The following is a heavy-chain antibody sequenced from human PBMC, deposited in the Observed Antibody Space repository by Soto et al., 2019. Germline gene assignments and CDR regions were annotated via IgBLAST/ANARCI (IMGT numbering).Heavy chain of an antibody. D-gene: IGHD6-13*01. CDR2: TYYSGST. CDR3: ARDRVHSSSWYNWFDP. CDR1: GGSISSYY. Sequence: PSETLSLTCTVSGGSISSYYWSWIRQPPGKGLEWIGYTYYSGSTNYNPSLKSRVTISVDTSKNQFSLKLSSVTAADTAVYYCARDRVHSSSWYNWFDPWGQGTLVTVSS. V-gene: IGHV4-59*01. J-gene: IGHJ5*02.